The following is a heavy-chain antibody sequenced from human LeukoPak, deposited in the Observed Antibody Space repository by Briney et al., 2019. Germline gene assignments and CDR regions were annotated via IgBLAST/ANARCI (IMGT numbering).Heavy chain of an antibody. V-gene: IGHV3-48*01. D-gene: IGHD6-6*01. CDR3: AREYSSSSGRSFDY. Sequence: GGSLRLSCAASAFTFSGYSMNWVRQAPGKGLEWVSYISPSATTIYYADSVKGRFTISRDNAKNSLYLQMNSLRAEDTAVYYCAREYSSSSGRSFDYWGQGTLVAVSS. CDR1: AFTFSGYS. J-gene: IGHJ4*02. CDR2: ISPSATTI.